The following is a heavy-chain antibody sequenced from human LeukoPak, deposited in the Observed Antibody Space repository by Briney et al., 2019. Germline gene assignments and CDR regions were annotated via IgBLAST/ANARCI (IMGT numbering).Heavy chain of an antibody. J-gene: IGHJ4*02. V-gene: IGHV1-18*01. CDR3: AREYGSGSYTGIDY. D-gene: IGHD3-10*01. CDR1: VYTFINYG. CDR2: ISAYNSAYNGNT. Sequence: ASVKVSCKASVYTFINYGITWLRQAPGQGLEWMGWISAYNSAYNGNTHYAQKLQGKVTMTTDTSTNTAYIELRSLRSDDTAVYYCAREYGSGSYTGIDYWGQGTLVTVSS.